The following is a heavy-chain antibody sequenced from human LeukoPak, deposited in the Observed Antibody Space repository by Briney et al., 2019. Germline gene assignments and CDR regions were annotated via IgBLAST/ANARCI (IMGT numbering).Heavy chain of an antibody. D-gene: IGHD3-10*01. CDR1: GGSISSRNW. J-gene: IGHJ5*02. CDR2: IYHSGST. CDR3: ARGGYYGSGNDFRFDP. V-gene: IGHV4-4*02. Sequence: SGTLSLTCAVSGGSISSRNWWSWVRQPPGKGLEWIGEIYHSGSTNYNPSLKSRVTISVETSKNQFSLKLKSVTAADTAVYYCARGGYYGSGNDFRFDPWGQGTLVTVSS.